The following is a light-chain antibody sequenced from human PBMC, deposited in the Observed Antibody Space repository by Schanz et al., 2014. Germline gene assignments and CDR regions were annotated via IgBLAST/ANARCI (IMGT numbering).Light chain of an antibody. CDR1: QSVHIW. V-gene: IGKV1-5*03. CDR3: QQYYTYSRT. CDR2: QAS. Sequence: DIQMTPSPSTLSSSVGARVAITCRASQSVHIWLAWYQQKPGKAPKVLIYQASNLESGVPSRFRGSGSGTEFTLTISSLQPDDFATYYCQQYYTYSRTFGPGTKVDI. J-gene: IGKJ3*01.